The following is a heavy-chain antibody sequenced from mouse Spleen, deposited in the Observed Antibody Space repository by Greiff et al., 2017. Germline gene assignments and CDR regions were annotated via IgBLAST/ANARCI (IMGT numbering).Heavy chain of an antibody. CDR1: GYAFSSSW. Sequence: VKLVESGPELVKPGASVKISCKASGYAFSSSWMNWVKQRPGKGLEWIGRIYPGDGDTNYNGKFKGKATLTADKSSSTAYMQLSSLTSEDSAVYFCARSNYYYGSSYYAMDYWGQGTSVTVSS. CDR2: IYPGDGDT. D-gene: IGHD1-1*01. J-gene: IGHJ4*01. CDR3: ARSNYYYGSSYYAMDY. V-gene: IGHV1-82*01.